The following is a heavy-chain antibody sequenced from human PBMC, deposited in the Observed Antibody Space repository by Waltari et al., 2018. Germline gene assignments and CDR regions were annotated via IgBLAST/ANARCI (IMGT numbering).Heavy chain of an antibody. Sequence: EVQLVESGGGLVRPGGSLRLSCVASGFSFRSYYMNWVRQAPGKGLERGTSITTSSTYMYYVDSRKGRFTISRDDAKNSLFLQMNSLRAEDTAVYYCARDLIEPAAIGNYYYGMDVWGQGTTVTVSS. CDR1: GFSFRSYY. CDR2: ITTSSTYM. CDR3: ARDLIEPAAIGNYYYGMDV. V-gene: IGHV3-21*01. D-gene: IGHD2-2*01. J-gene: IGHJ6*02.